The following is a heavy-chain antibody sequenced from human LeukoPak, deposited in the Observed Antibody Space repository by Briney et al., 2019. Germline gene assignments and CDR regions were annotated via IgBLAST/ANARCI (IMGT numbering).Heavy chain of an antibody. CDR3: ARASGSCSSCFQH. D-gene: IGHD1-26*01. Sequence: GRSLRLSCAASGFTFSSYAMHGVRQAPGKGLEWVAVISYDGSNKYYADSVKGRFTISRDNSKNTLYLQMNSLRAEDTAVYYCARASGSCSSCFQHWGQGTLVTVSS. CDR1: GFTFSSYA. CDR2: ISYDGSNK. V-gene: IGHV3-30-3*01. J-gene: IGHJ1*01.